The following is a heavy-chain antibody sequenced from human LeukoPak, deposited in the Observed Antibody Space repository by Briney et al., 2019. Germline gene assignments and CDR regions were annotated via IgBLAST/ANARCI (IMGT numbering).Heavy chain of an antibody. V-gene: IGHV3-74*01. CDR3: AKDRTVGASYWYFDL. D-gene: IGHD1-26*01. CDR2: ITNDGSST. CDR1: GPTFSSHW. J-gene: IGHJ2*01. Sequence: GGSLRLSCAASGPTFSSHWMHWVRQAPGKGLVWVSRITNDGSSTTYADSVKGRFTISRDSSKNTLFLHMNTLRAEDTAIYYCAKDRTVGASYWYFDLWGRGTLVTVSS.